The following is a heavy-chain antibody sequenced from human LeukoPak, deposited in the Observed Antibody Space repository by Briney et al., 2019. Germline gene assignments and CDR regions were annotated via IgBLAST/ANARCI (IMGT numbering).Heavy chain of an antibody. D-gene: IGHD3-22*01. V-gene: IGHV4-39*01. Sequence: PSETLSLTCTVSGGSISSSSYYWGWIRQPPGKGLEWIESIYYSGSTYYNPSLKSRVTISVDTSKNQFSLKLSSVTAADTAVYYCASTYYYDSSGYLLYFDYWGQGTLVTVSS. CDR2: IYYSGST. CDR3: ASTYYYDSSGYLLYFDY. CDR1: GGSISSSSYY. J-gene: IGHJ4*02.